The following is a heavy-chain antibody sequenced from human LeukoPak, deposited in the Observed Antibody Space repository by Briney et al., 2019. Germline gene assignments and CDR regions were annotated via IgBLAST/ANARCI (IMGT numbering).Heavy chain of an antibody. CDR1: GGSISSSTYY. V-gene: IGHV4-39*07. CDR2: VYYSGST. CDR3: ARAFLEGTVFDY. Sequence: SETLSPTCTVSGGSISSSTYYWGWIRQPPGKGLEWIGIVYYSGSTHYNPSLRSRVTISVDTSKNQFSLKLSSVTAADTAVYYCARAFLEGTVFDYWGQGTLVTVSS. J-gene: IGHJ4*02. D-gene: IGHD3-3*02.